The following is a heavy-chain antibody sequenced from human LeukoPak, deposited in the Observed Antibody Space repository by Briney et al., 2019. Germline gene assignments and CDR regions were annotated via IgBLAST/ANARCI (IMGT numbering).Heavy chain of an antibody. Sequence: SETLSLTCTVSGGSISSSSYYWGWIRQPPGKGLEWIGSIYYSESTYYNPSLKSRVTISVDTSKNQFSLKLSSVTAADTAVYYCARNPGRNYYDSSGYPYWYFDLWGRGTLVTVSS. CDR1: GGSISSSSYY. D-gene: IGHD3-22*01. J-gene: IGHJ2*01. CDR3: ARNPGRNYYDSSGYPYWYFDL. V-gene: IGHV4-39*07. CDR2: IYYSEST.